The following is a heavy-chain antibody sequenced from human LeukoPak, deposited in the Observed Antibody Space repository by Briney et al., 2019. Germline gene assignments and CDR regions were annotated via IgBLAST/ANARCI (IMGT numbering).Heavy chain of an antibody. CDR3: SKWGDYDVLTGYYDSDF. V-gene: IGHV3-23*01. Sequence: GGSLRLSCAASGFTFNNYAMIWVRQAPGKGLEGVSAILGSGRSAYYADSVKGRFTISRDNSKNSLFLQMNSLRVEDTDLYYCSKWGDYDVLTGYYDSDFWGQGTLVSVSA. CDR1: GFTFNNYA. J-gene: IGHJ4*02. CDR2: ILGSGRSA. D-gene: IGHD3-9*01.